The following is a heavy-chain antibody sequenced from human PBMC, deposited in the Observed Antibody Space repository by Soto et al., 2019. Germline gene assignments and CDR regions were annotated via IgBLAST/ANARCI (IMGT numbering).Heavy chain of an antibody. Sequence: EVQLVESGGGLIQPGGSLRLSCAVSGFTVSNNYMSWVRQAPGKGLEGVSVIYSGGYTAYGDSVKGRFTISRDNSKNTLYPKRNRLRPAHPAVYYCAAQPGGGGYWGQGTLVTVSS. D-gene: IGHD2-2*01. CDR2: IYSGGYT. J-gene: IGHJ4*02. CDR3: AAQPGGGGY. V-gene: IGHV3-53*01. CDR1: GFTVSNNY.